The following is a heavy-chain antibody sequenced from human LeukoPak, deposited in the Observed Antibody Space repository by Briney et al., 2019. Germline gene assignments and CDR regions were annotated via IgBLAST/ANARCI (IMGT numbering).Heavy chain of an antibody. CDR3: ARSSSTSWNAFDI. D-gene: IGHD2-2*01. CDR1: GGSISSSSYY. CDR2: IYYSGST. Sequence: SETLSLTCTVSGGSISSSSYYWGWIRQPPGKGLEWIGSIYYSGSTYYNPSLKSRVTISVDTSKNQFSLKLSSVTAADTAVYYCARSSSTSWNAFDIWGQGRMVTVSS. V-gene: IGHV4-39*01. J-gene: IGHJ3*02.